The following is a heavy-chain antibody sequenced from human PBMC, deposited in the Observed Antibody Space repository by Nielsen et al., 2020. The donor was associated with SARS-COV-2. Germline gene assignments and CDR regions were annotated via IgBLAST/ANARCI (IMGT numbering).Heavy chain of an antibody. CDR3: ARGQNIVVVPAAKDYYYYYMDV. Sequence: WIRQPPGKGLEWVSYISSSSSTIYYADSVKGRFTISRDNAKNSLYLQMNSLRAEDTAVYYCARGQNIVVVPAAKDYYYYYMDVWGKGTTVTVSS. CDR2: ISSSSSTI. V-gene: IGHV3-48*01. J-gene: IGHJ6*03. D-gene: IGHD2-2*01.